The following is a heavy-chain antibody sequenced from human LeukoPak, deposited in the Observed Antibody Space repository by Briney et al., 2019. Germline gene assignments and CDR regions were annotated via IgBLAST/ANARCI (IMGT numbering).Heavy chain of an antibody. CDR1: GGSISSGGYY. J-gene: IGHJ4*02. V-gene: IGHV4-30-2*01. CDR2: IYHSGST. D-gene: IGHD1-26*01. CDR3: AREPLDRSLGAYYFDY. Sequence: SETLSLTSTVSGGSISSGGYYWSWIRQPPGKGLEWIGYIYHSGSTYYNPSLKSRVTISVDRSKSQFSLKLSSVTAADTAVYYCAREPLDRSLGAYYFDYWGQGTLVTVSS.